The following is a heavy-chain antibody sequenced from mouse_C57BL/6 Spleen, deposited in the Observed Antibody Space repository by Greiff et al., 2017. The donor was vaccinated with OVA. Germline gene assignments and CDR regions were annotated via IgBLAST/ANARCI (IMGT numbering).Heavy chain of an antibody. D-gene: IGHD2-3*01. CDR3: AREGNDWFAY. CDR1: GYTFPSYW. CDR2: IDPNSGGT. Sequence: VPLQPPGAELVQPGASVQLSCQASGYTFPSYWLPWVKPRPGRGLEWIGRIDPNSGGTKYNETFKRKATLTVDKPSSTAYMQLSSLTSEDSAVYYCAREGNDWFAYWGQGTLVTVSA. V-gene: IGHV1-72*01. J-gene: IGHJ3*01.